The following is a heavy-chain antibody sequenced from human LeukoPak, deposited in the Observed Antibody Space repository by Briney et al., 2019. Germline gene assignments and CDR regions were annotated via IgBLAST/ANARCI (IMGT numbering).Heavy chain of an antibody. CDR3: ARDRGYCSGGSCYSLSHPQYYFDY. CDR2: VIPIFGTA. D-gene: IGHD2-15*01. V-gene: IGHV1-69*05. CDR1: GGTFSSYA. J-gene: IGHJ4*02. Sequence: ASVKVSCKASGGTFSSYAISWVRQAPGQGLEWMGGVIPIFGTANYAQKFQGRVTITTDESTSTAYMELSSLRSEDTAVYYCARDRGYCSGGSCYSLSHPQYYFDYWGQGILVTVSS.